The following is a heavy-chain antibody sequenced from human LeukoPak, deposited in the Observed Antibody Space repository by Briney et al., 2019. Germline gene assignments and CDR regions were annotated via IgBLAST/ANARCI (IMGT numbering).Heavy chain of an antibody. Sequence: NPSETLSLTCTVSGGSISSYYWSWIRQPPGKGLEWIGYIYYSGSTNYNPSLKSRVTISVDTSKNQFSLKLSSVTAADTAVYYCARDGPVTGPYCFDYWGQGTLVTVSS. CDR1: GGSISSYY. V-gene: IGHV4-59*12. J-gene: IGHJ4*02. CDR2: IYYSGST. D-gene: IGHD6-19*01. CDR3: ARDGPVTGPYCFDY.